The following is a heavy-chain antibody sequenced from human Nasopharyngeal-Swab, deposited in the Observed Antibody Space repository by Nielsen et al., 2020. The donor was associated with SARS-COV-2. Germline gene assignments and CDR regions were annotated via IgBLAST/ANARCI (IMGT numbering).Heavy chain of an antibody. CDR3: ARDKGRGGRSGGGSSASPYYYYGMDV. CDR2: TYYRSKWYH. D-gene: IGHD6-6*01. V-gene: IGHV6-1*01. CDR1: GDSLPSNIAA. J-gene: IGHJ6*02. Sequence: QTLSLTRSIPGDSLPSNIAAWNWIRQSPSRGLDWLGRTYYRSKWYHDYAVSVKSRITINPDTSKNQFSLQVNPVTPEDTAVYYCARDKGRGGRSGGGSSASPYYYYGMDVWGQGTTVTVSS.